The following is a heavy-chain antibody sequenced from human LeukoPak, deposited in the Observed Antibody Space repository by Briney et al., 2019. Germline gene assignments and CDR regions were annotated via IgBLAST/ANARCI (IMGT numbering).Heavy chain of an antibody. J-gene: IGHJ4*02. V-gene: IGHV3-21*01. Sequence: GGSLRLSCAASGFTFSTYAMIWIRQAPGKGLEWVSAVRGSGSATYYADSVKGRFTISRDNAKNSLYLQMNSLTAEDTAVYYCARDRSVAGTVDYWGQGTLVTVSS. CDR3: ARDRSVAGTVDY. CDR1: GFTFSTYA. D-gene: IGHD6-19*01. CDR2: VRGSGSAT.